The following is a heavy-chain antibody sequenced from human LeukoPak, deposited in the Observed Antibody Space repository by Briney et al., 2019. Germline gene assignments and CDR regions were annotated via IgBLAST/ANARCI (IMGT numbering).Heavy chain of an antibody. CDR2: IYHSGTT. V-gene: IGHV4-59*01. CDR1: GASISNYY. Sequence: SETLSLTCTVSGASISNYYWSWIRQSPGKGLEWIGFIYHSGTTNYNPSLKSRVTISIDTSKNEFSLKLTSVTAADTAVYFCAREANYYGSGSYFEGTFDYWGQGSLVTVSS. D-gene: IGHD3-10*01. J-gene: IGHJ4*02. CDR3: AREANYYGSGSYFEGTFDY.